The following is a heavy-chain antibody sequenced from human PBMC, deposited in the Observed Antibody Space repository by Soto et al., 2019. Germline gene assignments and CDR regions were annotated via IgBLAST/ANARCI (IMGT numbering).Heavy chain of an antibody. V-gene: IGHV3-23*01. CDR3: AKENGYSSSWFEFDY. D-gene: IGHD6-13*01. CDR2: ISGSGGST. J-gene: IGHJ4*02. Sequence: WISKAQGKGLEWVSAISGSGGSTYYADSVKGRFTISRDNSKNTLYLQMNSLRAEDTAVYYCAKENGYSSSWFEFDYWGQGTLVTVSS.